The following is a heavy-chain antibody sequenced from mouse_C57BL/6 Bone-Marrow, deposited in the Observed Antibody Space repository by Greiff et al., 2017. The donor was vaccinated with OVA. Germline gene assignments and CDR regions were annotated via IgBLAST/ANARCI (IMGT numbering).Heavy chain of an antibody. CDR2: IYPGYSDT. Sequence: VQLQQSGTVLARPGASVKMSCKTSGYTFTSYWMHWVKQRPGKGLEWIGAIYPGYSDTSYNQKFKGKAKLTAVTSASTAYMEFSSLTNEDSAVYYCARRAGNYSFAYWGQGTLVTVSA. D-gene: IGHD2-1*01. CDR3: ARRAGNYSFAY. CDR1: GYTFTSYW. V-gene: IGHV1-5*01. J-gene: IGHJ3*01.